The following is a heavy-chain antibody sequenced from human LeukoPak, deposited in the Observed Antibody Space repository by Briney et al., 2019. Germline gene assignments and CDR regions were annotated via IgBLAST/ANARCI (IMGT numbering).Heavy chain of an antibody. Sequence: SETLSLTCAVYGGSFSGYYWSWIRQPPGKGLEWIGEINHSGSTNYNPSLKSRVTISVDTSKNQFSLKLSSVTGADTAVYYCARAAAGANRRGNWFDPWGQGTLVTVSS. D-gene: IGHD6-13*01. V-gene: IGHV4-34*01. CDR3: ARAAAGANRRGNWFDP. J-gene: IGHJ5*02. CDR2: INHSGST. CDR1: GGSFSGYY.